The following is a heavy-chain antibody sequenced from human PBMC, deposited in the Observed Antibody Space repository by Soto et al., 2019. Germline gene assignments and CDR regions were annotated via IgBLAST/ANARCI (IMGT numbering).Heavy chain of an antibody. CDR1: GFTFDNYW. Sequence: EVQLVESGGGLVQPGGSLRLSCAASGFTFDNYWMTWVRQAPGKGLEWVASIKTDGSDKYYVDSVKGRFAVSRDNAKNSVFLQMNSLRAEDTAVYFSVRHCCTRGVCHPGFYYWYFDLWGRGTLVTVSS. CDR2: IKTDGSDK. V-gene: IGHV3-7*05. D-gene: IGHD2-8*02. CDR3: VRHCCTRGVCHPGFYYWYFDL. J-gene: IGHJ2*01.